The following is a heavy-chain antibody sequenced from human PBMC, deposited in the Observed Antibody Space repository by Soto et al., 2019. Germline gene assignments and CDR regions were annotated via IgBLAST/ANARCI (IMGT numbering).Heavy chain of an antibody. CDR2: ISSSSSTI. Sequence: EVQLVESGGGLVQPGGSLRLSCAASGFTFSSYSMNWVRQAPGKGLEWVSYISSSSSTIYYADAVKGRFTISRDNGKNSLYLQMNSLRDEDTAVYYCARDGGYSGYDNPLDYYYYGMDVWGQGTTVTVSS. CDR1: GFTFSSYS. V-gene: IGHV3-48*02. J-gene: IGHJ6*02. CDR3: ARDGGYSGYDNPLDYYYYGMDV. D-gene: IGHD5-12*01.